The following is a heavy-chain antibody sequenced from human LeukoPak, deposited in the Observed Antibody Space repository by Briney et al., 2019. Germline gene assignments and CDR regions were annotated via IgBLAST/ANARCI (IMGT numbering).Heavy chain of an antibody. CDR3: ARDDYDSSGYRFDY. CDR1: GGSFSGYY. Sequence: PSETLSLTCAVYGGSFSGYYWSWIRQPPGKGLEWIGEINHSGSTNYNPSLKSRVTMSVDTSKNQFSLKLSSVTAADTAVYYCARDDYDSSGYRFDYWGQGTLVTVSS. D-gene: IGHD3-22*01. J-gene: IGHJ4*02. V-gene: IGHV4-34*01. CDR2: INHSGST.